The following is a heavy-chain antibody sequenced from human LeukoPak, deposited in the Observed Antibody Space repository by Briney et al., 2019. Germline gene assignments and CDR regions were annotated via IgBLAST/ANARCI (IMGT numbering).Heavy chain of an antibody. CDR3: AHSSSFYAYFDY. CDR2: ISGSGGST. Sequence: GGSLRLSCEASGFTFSTYGMSWVRQAPGKGLEWVSGISGSGGSTYYADSVKGRFTISRDNSKNTLYLQMNSLRAEDTAVYYCAHSSSFYAYFDYWGQGTLVTVSS. CDR1: GFTFSTYG. J-gene: IGHJ4*02. D-gene: IGHD6-13*01. V-gene: IGHV3-23*01.